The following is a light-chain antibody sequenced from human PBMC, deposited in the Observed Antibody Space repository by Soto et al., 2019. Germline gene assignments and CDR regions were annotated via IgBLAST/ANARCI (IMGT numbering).Light chain of an antibody. CDR3: QQYNSYPYT. CDR1: QSISSW. Sequence: DIQMTQSPSTLSASVGDRVTSTCRASQSISSWLAWYQQKPGKAPKLLIYDASSLESGVPSRFSGSGSGTVFTLTISSLQPDDFATYYCQQYNSYPYTFGQGTKLEIK. CDR2: DAS. J-gene: IGKJ2*01. V-gene: IGKV1-5*01.